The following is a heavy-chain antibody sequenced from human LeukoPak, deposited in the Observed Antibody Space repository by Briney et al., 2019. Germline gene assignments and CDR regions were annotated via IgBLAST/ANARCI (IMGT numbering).Heavy chain of an antibody. Sequence: GGSLGLSCAASGFTFSSYSMNWVRQAPGKGLEWVSSISSSSSYIYYADSVKGRFTISRDNAKNSLYLQMNSLRAEDTAVYYCARDSLPGYSSSWYYYYGMDVWGQGTTVTVSS. J-gene: IGHJ6*02. CDR2: ISSSSSYI. V-gene: IGHV3-21*01. CDR1: GFTFSSYS. CDR3: ARDSLPGYSSSWYYYYGMDV. D-gene: IGHD6-13*01.